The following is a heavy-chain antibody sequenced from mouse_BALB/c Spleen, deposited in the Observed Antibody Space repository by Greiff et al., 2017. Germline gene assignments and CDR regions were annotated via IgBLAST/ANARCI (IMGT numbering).Heavy chain of an antibody. CDR1: GFNIKDYY. CDR2: IDPENGNT. J-gene: IGHJ2*01. V-gene: IGHV14-1*02. Sequence: EVQGVESGAELVRPGALVKLSCKASGFNIKDYYMHWVKQRPEQGLEWIGWIDPENGNTIYDPKFQGKASITADTSSNTAYLQLSSLTSEDTAVYYCARSDGNYEDYWGQGTTLTVSS. CDR3: ARSDGNYEDY. D-gene: IGHD2-1*01.